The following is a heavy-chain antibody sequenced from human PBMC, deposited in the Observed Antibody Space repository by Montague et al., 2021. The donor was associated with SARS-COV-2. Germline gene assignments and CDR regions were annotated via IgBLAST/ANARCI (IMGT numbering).Heavy chain of an antibody. CDR3: ARVISRQNNIVVVGLYYFDY. CDR2: IYYSGST. Sequence: SETLSLTCTVSGGSISSSSYYWGRIRQPPGKGLEWIGSIYYSGSTYYNPSLKSRVTISVDTPKNQFSLKLSSVTAADTAVYYCARVISRQNNIVVVGLYYFDYWGQGTLVTVSS. J-gene: IGHJ4*02. V-gene: IGHV4-39*07. D-gene: IGHD2-15*01. CDR1: GGSISSSSYY.